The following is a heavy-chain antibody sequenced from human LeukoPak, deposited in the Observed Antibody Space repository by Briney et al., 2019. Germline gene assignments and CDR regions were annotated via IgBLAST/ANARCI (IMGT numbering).Heavy chain of an antibody. CDR1: GFTFSDRS. D-gene: IGHD7-27*01. V-gene: IGHV3-48*01. CDR3: AKFMWGPFDY. CDR2: INKKSDSI. Sequence: GGSLRLSCVASGFTFSDRSMNWVRQTPGKGLEWISYINKKSDSIYYADSVKGRFTISRDNSKNTLYLQMNSLRAEDTAVYYCAKFMWGPFDYWGQGTLVTVSS. J-gene: IGHJ4*02.